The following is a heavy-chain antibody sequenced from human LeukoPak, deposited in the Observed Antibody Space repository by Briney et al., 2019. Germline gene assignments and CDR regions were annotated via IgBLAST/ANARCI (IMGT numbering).Heavy chain of an antibody. CDR3: ARGTYYYGSGSYPFGFYFDY. CDR2: INHSGST. Sequence: SETLSLACAVYGGSFSGYYWSWIRQPPGKGLEWIGEINHSGSTNYNPSLKSRVTISVDTSKNQFSLKLSSVTAADTAVYYCARGTYYYGSGSYPFGFYFDYWGQGTLVTVSS. D-gene: IGHD3-10*01. CDR1: GGSFSGYY. V-gene: IGHV4-34*01. J-gene: IGHJ4*02.